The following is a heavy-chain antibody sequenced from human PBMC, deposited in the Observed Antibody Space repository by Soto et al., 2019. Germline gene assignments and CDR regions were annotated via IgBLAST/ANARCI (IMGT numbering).Heavy chain of an antibody. Sequence: GGSLRLSCATSGFTFINYDMTWVRQAPGKGLEWVSAISGSGGSPYYADSVKGRLTISRDNSKSTLYLQMNSLRAEDTAIYYCAKTVRYYYYGMDVWGQGTTVTVSS. CDR2: ISGSGGSP. V-gene: IGHV3-23*01. CDR1: GFTFINYD. D-gene: IGHD4-17*01. CDR3: AKTVRYYYYGMDV. J-gene: IGHJ6*02.